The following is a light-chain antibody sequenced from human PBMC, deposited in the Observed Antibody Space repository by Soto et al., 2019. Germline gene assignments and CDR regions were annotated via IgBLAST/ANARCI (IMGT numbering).Light chain of an antibody. CDR2: GAS. CDR1: QSVSSSY. V-gene: IGKV3-20*01. J-gene: IGKJ2*01. Sequence: ESVLTQSPGTLSLSPGERSTLSCRASQSVSSSYLAWYQQNPGQAPRLLIYGASSRATGIPDRFSGSGSGTDCTLTISRLEPEDFAVYYCQQYGSSPLITVGQGTKLEIK. CDR3: QQYGSSPLIT.